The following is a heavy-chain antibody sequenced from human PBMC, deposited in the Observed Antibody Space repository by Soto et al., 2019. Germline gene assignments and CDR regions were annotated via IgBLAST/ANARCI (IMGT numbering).Heavy chain of an antibody. CDR2: IIPIFGTA. D-gene: IGHD3-10*01. J-gene: IGHJ6*02. CDR1: GGTFSSYA. CDR3: ARASGYYGSGSASHYYGMDV. Sequence: QVQLVQSGAEVKKPGSSVKVSCKASGGTFSSYAISWVRQAPGQGLEWMGGIIPIFGTANYAQKFQGRVTITADESTSTAYMELSSLRSEDTAVYYCARASGYYGSGSASHYYGMDVWGQGTTVTVSS. V-gene: IGHV1-69*12.